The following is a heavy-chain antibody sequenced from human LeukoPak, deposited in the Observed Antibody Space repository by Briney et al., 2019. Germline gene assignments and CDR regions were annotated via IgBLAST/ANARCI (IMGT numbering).Heavy chain of an antibody. J-gene: IGHJ4*02. CDR1: GFTFSDYY. V-gene: IGHV3-11*01. CDR3: AREYYDFWSGYYTEGY. CDR2: ISSSGSTI. D-gene: IGHD3-3*01. Sequence: KAGGSLRLSCAASGFTFSDYYMSWIRLAPGKGLEWVSYISSSGSTIYYADSVKGRFTISRDNVKNSLYLQMNSLRAEDTAVYYCAREYYDFWSGYYTEGYWGQGTLVTVSS.